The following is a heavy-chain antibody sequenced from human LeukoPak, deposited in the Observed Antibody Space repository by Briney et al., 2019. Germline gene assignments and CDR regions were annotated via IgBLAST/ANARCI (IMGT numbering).Heavy chain of an antibody. CDR3: AKGPPEYCSGGSCHSGRNWIDP. CDR2: ISGSGGST. Sequence: GGSLRLSCAASGFTFSNYGMSWVRQAPGKGLEWVSIISGSGGSTYYADSVKGRFTISRDNSKNTLYLQMNSLRAEDTAVYYCAKGPPEYCSGGSCHSGRNWIDPWGQGTLVTVSS. CDR1: GFTFSNYG. V-gene: IGHV3-23*01. D-gene: IGHD2-15*01. J-gene: IGHJ5*02.